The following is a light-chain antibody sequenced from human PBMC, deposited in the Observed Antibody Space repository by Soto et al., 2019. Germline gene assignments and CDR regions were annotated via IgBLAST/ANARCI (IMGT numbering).Light chain of an antibody. Sequence: QSALTQPPSASGSPGQSVTISCTGTSSDVGGYNYVSWYQQYPGKAPKLMNYEVSKRPSGVPDRFSGSKSGNTASLTVSGLQAEDEADYYCSSYAGSNNLVFGTGTKLTVL. V-gene: IGLV2-8*01. CDR3: SSYAGSNNLV. CDR1: SSDVGGYNY. J-gene: IGLJ1*01. CDR2: EVS.